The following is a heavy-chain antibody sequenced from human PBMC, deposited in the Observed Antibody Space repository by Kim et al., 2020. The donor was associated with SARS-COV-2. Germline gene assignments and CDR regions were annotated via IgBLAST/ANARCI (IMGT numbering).Heavy chain of an antibody. J-gene: IGHJ6*02. V-gene: IGHV3-30*18. CDR1: GFTFSSYG. D-gene: IGHD6-6*01. CDR2: ISYDGSNK. CDR3: AKDSSSPLLWGMDV. Sequence: GGSLRLSCAASGFTFSSYGMHWVRQAPGKGLEWVAVISYDGSNKYYADSVKGRFTISRDNSKNTLYLQMNSLRAEDTAVYYCAKDSSSPLLWGMDVWGQGTTVTVSS.